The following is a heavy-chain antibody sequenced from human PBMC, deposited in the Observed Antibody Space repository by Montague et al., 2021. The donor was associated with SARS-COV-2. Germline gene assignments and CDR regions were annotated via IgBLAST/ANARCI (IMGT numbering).Heavy chain of an antibody. D-gene: IGHD3-16*01. CDR3: ARAVPYVFRPLKYFDY. V-gene: IGHV3-48*03. Sequence: SLRLSCAASGFTFSSYEMNWVRQAPGKGLEWVSYISSSGSTIYYADSVKSRFTISRDNAKNSLYLQMNSLRAEGTAVYYCARAVPYVFRPLKYFDYWGQGTLVTVSS. J-gene: IGHJ4*02. CDR2: ISSSGSTI. CDR1: GFTFSSYE.